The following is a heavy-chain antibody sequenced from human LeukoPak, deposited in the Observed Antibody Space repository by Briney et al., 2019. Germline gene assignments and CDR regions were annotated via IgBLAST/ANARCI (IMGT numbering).Heavy chain of an antibody. V-gene: IGHV3-21*01. Sequence: PGGSLRLSCAASGFTFSSYSMNWVRQAPGKGLEWVSSISSSSSYIYYADSVKGRFTISRDNAKNSLYLQMNSLRAEDTAVYYCARDRVVGIAVAMFGYWGQGTLVTVSS. J-gene: IGHJ4*02. CDR3: ARDRVVGIAVAMFGY. CDR2: ISSSSSYI. CDR1: GFTFSSYS. D-gene: IGHD6-19*01.